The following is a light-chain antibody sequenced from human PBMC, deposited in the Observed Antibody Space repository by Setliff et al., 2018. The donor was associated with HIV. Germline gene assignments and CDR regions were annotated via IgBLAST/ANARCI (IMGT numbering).Light chain of an antibody. CDR2: EIF. Sequence: QSALTQPASVSGSPGQSITISCNGTSSDIGKYNLVSWYQQHPGKAPKLIIFEIFQRPSGISNRFSGSKSGDTASLTISGLQAEDEADYFCCSYAGDVNLVLFGGGTK. J-gene: IGLJ2*01. V-gene: IGLV2-23*02. CDR3: CSYAGDVNLVL. CDR1: SSDIGKYNL.